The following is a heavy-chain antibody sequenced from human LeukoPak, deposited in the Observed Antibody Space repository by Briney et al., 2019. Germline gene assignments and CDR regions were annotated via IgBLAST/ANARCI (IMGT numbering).Heavy chain of an antibody. J-gene: IGHJ4*02. CDR3: GRGHWGLDY. CDR1: GLTFADYT. D-gene: IGHD7-27*01. Sequence: PGGSLRLSCAASGLTFADYTMHWVRQAPGKGLEWVSLISRNGVATKYADSVRGRFTTSRDNAKSSLYLQMNSLRAEDTAVYYCGRGHWGLDYWGQGALVTVSS. V-gene: IGHV3-43*01. CDR2: ISRNGVAT.